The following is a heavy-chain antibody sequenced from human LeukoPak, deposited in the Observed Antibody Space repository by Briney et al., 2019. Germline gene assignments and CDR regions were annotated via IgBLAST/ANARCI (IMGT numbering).Heavy chain of an antibody. D-gene: IGHD5-12*01. CDR1: GGSVSSGSYY. V-gene: IGHV4-61*01. CDR3: AREYSGYDDDAFDI. Sequence: SETLSLTCTVSGGSVSSGSYYWSWIRQPPGQGLGWIGYIYYSGSTNYNPSLKSRVTISVDTSKNQFSLKLSSVTAADTAVYYCAREYSGYDDDAFDIWGQGTMVTVSS. CDR2: IYYSGST. J-gene: IGHJ3*02.